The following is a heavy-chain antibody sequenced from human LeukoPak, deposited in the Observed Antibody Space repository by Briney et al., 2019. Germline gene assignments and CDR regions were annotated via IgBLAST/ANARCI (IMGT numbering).Heavy chain of an antibody. CDR3: ARVRGLGYSSGWPLGY. CDR2: MNPNSGNT. J-gene: IGHJ4*02. Sequence: ASVKVSCKASGYTFTSYDINWVRQATGQGLEWMGWMNPNSGNTGYAQKFQGRVTMTRDTSISTAYMELSSLRSEDTAVYYCARVRGLGYSSGWPLGYWGQGTLVTVSS. CDR1: GYTFTSYD. D-gene: IGHD6-19*01. V-gene: IGHV1-8*01.